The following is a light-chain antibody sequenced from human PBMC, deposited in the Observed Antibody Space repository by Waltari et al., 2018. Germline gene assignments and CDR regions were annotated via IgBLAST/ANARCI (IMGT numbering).Light chain of an antibody. Sequence: EIVMTQSPATLSVSPGGRATLPCRTSQSVSRNLAWYQQKPGQAPRLLIYGASTRPTGIPARFSGSGSGTQFTLTISSLQSEDFAVYYCQQYNNWPSWTFGRGTKVEIK. CDR2: GAS. CDR1: QSVSRN. CDR3: QQYNNWPSWT. J-gene: IGKJ1*01. V-gene: IGKV3-15*01.